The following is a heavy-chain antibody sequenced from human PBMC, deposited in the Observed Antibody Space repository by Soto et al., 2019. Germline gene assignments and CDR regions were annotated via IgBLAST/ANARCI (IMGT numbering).Heavy chain of an antibody. D-gene: IGHD3-10*01. CDR2: INHSGST. J-gene: IGHJ6*03. V-gene: IGHV4-34*01. CDR1: GGSFSGYY. CDR3: ARGGRGYYYYYMDV. Sequence: QVQLQQWGAGLLKPSETLSLTCAVYGGSFSGYYWSWIRQPPRKGLEWIGAINHSGSTNYNPSLTSRVTISVDTSKNQFSLKLSSVTAADTAVYYCARGGRGYYYYYMDVWGKGTTVTVSS.